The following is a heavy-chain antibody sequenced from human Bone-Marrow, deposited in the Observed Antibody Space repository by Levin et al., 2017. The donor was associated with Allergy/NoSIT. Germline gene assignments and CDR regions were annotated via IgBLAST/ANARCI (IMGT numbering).Heavy chain of an antibody. CDR2: ISSSSSTI. D-gene: IGHD6-13*01. V-gene: IGHV3-48*01. J-gene: IGHJ4*02. CDR3: ARVNQGIAAAGIDY. Sequence: GGSLRLSCAASGFTFSSYSMNWVRQAPGKGLEWVSYISSSSSTIYYADSVKGRFTISRDNAKNSLYLQMNSLRAEDTALYYCARVNQGIAAAGIDYWGQGTLVTVSS. CDR1: GFTFSSYS.